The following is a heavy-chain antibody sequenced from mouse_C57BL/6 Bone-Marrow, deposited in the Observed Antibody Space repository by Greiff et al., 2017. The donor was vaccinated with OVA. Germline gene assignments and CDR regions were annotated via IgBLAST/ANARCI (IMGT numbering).Heavy chain of an antibody. Sequence: QVQLKQPGAELVKPGASVTLSCKASGYTFTSYWMHWVKQRPGQGLEWIGMIHPNSGSTNYNEKFKSKATLTVDKSSSTAYMQLSSLTSEDSAVYYCARGGTTVVWGQGTTLTVSS. D-gene: IGHD1-1*01. V-gene: IGHV1-64*01. CDR1: GYTFTSYW. J-gene: IGHJ2*01. CDR3: ARGGTTVV. CDR2: IHPNSGST.